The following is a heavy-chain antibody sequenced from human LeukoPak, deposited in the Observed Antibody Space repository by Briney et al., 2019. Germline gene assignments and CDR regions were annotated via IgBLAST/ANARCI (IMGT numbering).Heavy chain of an antibody. J-gene: IGHJ5*02. CDR3: ARDSKSSGWYGDWFDP. CDR2: INHSGST. D-gene: IGHD6-19*01. CDR1: GGSFSGYY. V-gene: IGHV4-34*01. Sequence: LSETLSLTCAVYGGSFSGYYWSWIRQPPGKGLEWIGEINHSGSTNYNPSLKSRVTISVDTSKNQFSLKLSSVTAADTAVYYCARDSKSSGWYGDWFDPWGQGTLVTVSS.